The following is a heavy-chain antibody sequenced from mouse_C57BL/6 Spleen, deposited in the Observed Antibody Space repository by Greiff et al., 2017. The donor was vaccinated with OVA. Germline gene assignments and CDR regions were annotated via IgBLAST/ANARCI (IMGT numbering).Heavy chain of an antibody. J-gene: IGHJ2*01. CDR3: AREGDYYGSSYVDY. D-gene: IGHD1-1*01. CDR1: GFTFSSYA. V-gene: IGHV5-4*01. CDR2: ISDGGSYT. Sequence: EVQLVESGGGLVKPGGSLKLSCAASGFTFSSYAMSWVRQTPEKRLEWVATISDGGSYTYYPDNVKGRFTISRDNAKNNLYLQMSHLKSEDTAMYYCAREGDYYGSSYVDYWGQGTTLTVSS.